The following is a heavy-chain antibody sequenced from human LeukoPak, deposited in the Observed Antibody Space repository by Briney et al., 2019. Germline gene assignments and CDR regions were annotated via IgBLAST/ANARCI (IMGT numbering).Heavy chain of an antibody. Sequence: GASVKVSCKASGGTFSSYAISWVRQAPGQGLEWMGRIIPILGIANYAQKFQGRVTITADKSTSTAYIELSSLRSEDTAVYYCARDSKEMATIKMYYFDYWGQGTLVTVSS. V-gene: IGHV1-69*04. J-gene: IGHJ4*02. D-gene: IGHD5-24*01. CDR2: IIPILGIA. CDR1: GGTFSSYA. CDR3: ARDSKEMATIKMYYFDY.